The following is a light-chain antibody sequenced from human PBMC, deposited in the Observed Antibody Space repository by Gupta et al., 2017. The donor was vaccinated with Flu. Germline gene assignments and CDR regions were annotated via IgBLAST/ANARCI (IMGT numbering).Light chain of an antibody. V-gene: IGLV3-1*01. Sequence: CAGDNLGNVYVWWYQQRPGQSPLFVIYRKSRRPAAIPERFSGSSSGTTATLIIPGTQAVDDDFYYCHAWESGTWVFGGGTKLTVL. CDR2: RKS. CDR1: NLGNVY. CDR3: HAWESGTWV. J-gene: IGLJ3*02.